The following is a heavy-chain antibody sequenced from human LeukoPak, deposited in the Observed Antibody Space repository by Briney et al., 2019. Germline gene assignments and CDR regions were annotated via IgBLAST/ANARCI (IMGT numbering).Heavy chain of an antibody. D-gene: IGHD2-21*02. CDR1: GYTFTSYD. CDR2: MNPNSGNT. CDR3: ASGVVVTAIPRKNGGYYYMDV. J-gene: IGHJ6*03. Sequence: EASVKVSCKASGYTFTSYDINWVEQATGQGLEWMGWMNPNSGNTGYAQKFQGRVAMTRNTSISTAYMELSSLRSEDTAVYYCASGVVVTAIPRKNGGYYYMDVWGKGTTVTVSS. V-gene: IGHV1-8*01.